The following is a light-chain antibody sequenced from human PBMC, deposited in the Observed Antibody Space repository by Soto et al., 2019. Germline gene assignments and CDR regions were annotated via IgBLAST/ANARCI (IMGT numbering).Light chain of an antibody. J-gene: IGKJ3*01. Sequence: DIVLAQSPATLSLSPGERATLSCRASQSVSSYLAWYQQKPGQAPRLLIYDASNRATGIPARFSGSGSGTDFTLTISSLEPEDFAVYYCQQRSNWPPGSTFGPGTKVDIK. CDR3: QQRSNWPPGST. V-gene: IGKV3-11*01. CDR1: QSVSSY. CDR2: DAS.